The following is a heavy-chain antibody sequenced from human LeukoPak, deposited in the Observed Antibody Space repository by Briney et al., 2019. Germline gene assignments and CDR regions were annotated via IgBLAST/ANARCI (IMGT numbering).Heavy chain of an antibody. CDR3: ATIDSDGPSYNYYYFMDV. D-gene: IGHD5-18*01. Sequence: ASVKVSCKASGGTFSSYTISWVRQAPGQGLEWMGGIISIFGAPIYAQKCRGRVTITADESTSTAYMELSRLRSEDTAVYYCATIDSDGPSYNYYYFMDVWGKGTTVTVSS. CDR1: GGTFSSYT. V-gene: IGHV1-69*13. CDR2: IISIFGAP. J-gene: IGHJ6*03.